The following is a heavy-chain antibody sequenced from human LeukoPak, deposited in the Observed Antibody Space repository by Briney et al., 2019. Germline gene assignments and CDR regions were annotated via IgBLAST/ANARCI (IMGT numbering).Heavy chain of an antibody. V-gene: IGHV3-20*04. D-gene: IGHD3/OR15-3a*01. CDR3: ARDPRTGAHFDY. Sequence: GGSLRLSCTASGFTFSTYWMSWVRQAPGKGLEWVSGINWNGGSTGYADSVKGRFTISRDNAKNSLYLQMNSLRDEDTALYYCARDPRTGAHFDYWGQGTLVTVSS. CDR1: GFTFSTYW. J-gene: IGHJ4*02. CDR2: INWNGGST.